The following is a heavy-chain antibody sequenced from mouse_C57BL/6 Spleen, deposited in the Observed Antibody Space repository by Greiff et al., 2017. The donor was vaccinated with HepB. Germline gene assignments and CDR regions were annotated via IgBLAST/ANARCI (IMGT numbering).Heavy chain of an antibody. CDR1: GYTFTSYW. J-gene: IGHJ4*01. V-gene: IGHV1-55*01. Sequence: QVQLKQPGAELVKPGASVKMSCKASGYTFTSYWITWVKQRPGQGLEWIGDIYPGSGSTNYNEKFKSKATLTVDTSSSTAYMQLSSLTSEDSAVYYCARSGYDYVYAMDYWGQGTSVTVSS. CDR3: ARSGYDYVYAMDY. CDR2: IYPGSGST. D-gene: IGHD2-4*01.